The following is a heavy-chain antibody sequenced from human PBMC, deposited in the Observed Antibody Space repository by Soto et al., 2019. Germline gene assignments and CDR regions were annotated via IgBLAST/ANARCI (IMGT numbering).Heavy chain of an antibody. Sequence: PGESLKISCKTSEYIFTNFWIGWVRQMPGKGLEWMGSIHPSDSETRYSPSFQGQVTISGDKSIFTASLQWSSLKASDTAIYYCARRVETTSMWAYDIWGQGTMVTVSS. CDR2: IHPSDSET. J-gene: IGHJ3*02. CDR3: ARRVETTSMWAYDI. CDR1: EYIFTNFW. D-gene: IGHD1-1*01. V-gene: IGHV5-51*01.